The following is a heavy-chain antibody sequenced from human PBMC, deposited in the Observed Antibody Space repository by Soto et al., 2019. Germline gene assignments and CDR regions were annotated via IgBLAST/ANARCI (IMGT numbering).Heavy chain of an antibody. Sequence: QLQLQESGTGLVKPSQTLSLTCAVSGGSIKNGGYSWSWIRQPPGKGLEWIGYIYHSESTYYTPSLKSRATISLDKSKNHFSRKLSSATAADTAVYYCARPHVETFMLVGALDAFDVWGQGTMVTVSS. CDR1: GGSIKNGGYS. V-gene: IGHV4-30-2*01. D-gene: IGHD5-18*01. J-gene: IGHJ3*01. CDR2: IYHSEST. CDR3: ARPHVETFMLVGALDAFDV.